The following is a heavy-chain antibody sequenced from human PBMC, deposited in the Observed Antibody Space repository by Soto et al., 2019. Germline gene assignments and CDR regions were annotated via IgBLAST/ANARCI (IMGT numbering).Heavy chain of an antibody. J-gene: IGHJ6*02. CDR1: GGSFSSDSFI. CDR2: IYYSGTT. V-gene: IGHV4-31*03. CDR3: ARDHKWDGMDV. Sequence: SETLSLTCSVSGGSFSSDSFIWSWVRQFPGKGLEWIGYIYYSGTTYYNPSLRSRVIMSVDTSKNPFSLKLSSVTAADTAVYYCARDHKWDGMDVWGQGTTVTVS. D-gene: IGHD1-26*01.